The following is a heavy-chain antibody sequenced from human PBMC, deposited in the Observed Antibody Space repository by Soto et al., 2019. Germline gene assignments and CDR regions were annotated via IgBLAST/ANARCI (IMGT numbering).Heavy chain of an antibody. CDR2: INPNTGGT. Sequence: ASVKVSCKTSGYTFTDYSMHWVRQAPGQGLEWMGWINPNTGGTDYAQKFQGRVTMTWDTSIRSAYMQLSGLRSDDTAVYYCARGFNWNPEVDTWGQGTLVTVSS. CDR1: GYTFTDYS. J-gene: IGHJ5*02. D-gene: IGHD1-20*01. V-gene: IGHV1-2*02. CDR3: ARGFNWNPEVDT.